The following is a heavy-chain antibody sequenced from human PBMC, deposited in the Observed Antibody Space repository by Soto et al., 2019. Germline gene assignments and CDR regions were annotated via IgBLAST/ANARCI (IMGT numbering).Heavy chain of an antibody. CDR3: ARKGGSGSNYTFDF. D-gene: IGHD3-10*01. Sequence: LSLTCTVSGGSINYGPYYWSWIRQLPGKGLEWIGNIYYSGSTFYSPSLKSRVTMSIDTSENQFSLKLSSVTAADTVVYYCARKGGSGSNYTFDFWGQGAMVTVSS. J-gene: IGHJ4*02. CDR2: IYYSGST. V-gene: IGHV4-31*03. CDR1: GGSINYGPYY.